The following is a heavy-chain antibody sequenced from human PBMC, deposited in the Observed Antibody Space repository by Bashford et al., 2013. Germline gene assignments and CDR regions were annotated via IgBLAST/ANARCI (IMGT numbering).Heavy chain of an antibody. CDR3: SKKITGASYYDRTGYYFDY. J-gene: IGHJ4*02. D-gene: IGHD3-22*01. Sequence: VRQAPGKGLEWVSGISWNSGSIGYADSVKGRFTISRDNARHSLYLQMNSLRAEDTAFYYCSKKITGASYYDRTGYYFDYVGPGNPGHRLL. V-gene: IGHV3-9*01. CDR2: ISWNSGSI.